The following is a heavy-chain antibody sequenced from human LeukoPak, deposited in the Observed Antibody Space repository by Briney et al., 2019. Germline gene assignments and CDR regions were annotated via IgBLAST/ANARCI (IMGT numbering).Heavy chain of an antibody. CDR3: GREVPGGTTSLDC. J-gene: IGHJ4*02. V-gene: IGHV3-7*04. Sequence: GGSLRLSCAASGFTFSNYWMIWIRQAPGKGLEWVANIKEDGSKKNYVDSVQGRFTICRDNAKNALYLQMSSLRAEDTAVYYCGREVPGGTTSLDCWGQGTLVTVSS. CDR2: IKEDGSKK. D-gene: IGHD1-26*01. CDR1: GFTFSNYW.